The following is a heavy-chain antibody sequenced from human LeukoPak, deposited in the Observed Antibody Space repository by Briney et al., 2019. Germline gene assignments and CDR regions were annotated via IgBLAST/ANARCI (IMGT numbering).Heavy chain of an antibody. J-gene: IGHJ3*02. CDR2: IYSGGST. V-gene: IGHV3-53*01. Sequence: GGSLRLSCAASGFTVSSNYMSWVRQAPGKGLEWVSVIYSGGSTYYADSVKGRFTISRDNSNNTVYLQMNSLRAEDTAVYYCARGSRDGYNSRAFDIWGQGTMVTVSS. D-gene: IGHD5-24*01. CDR3: ARGSRDGYNSRAFDI. CDR1: GFTVSSNY.